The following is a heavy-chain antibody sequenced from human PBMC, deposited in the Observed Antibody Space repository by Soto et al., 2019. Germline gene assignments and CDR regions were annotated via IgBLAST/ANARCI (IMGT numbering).Heavy chain of an antibody. CDR1: GYTFTSYG. CDR2: ISAYNGNT. D-gene: IGHD2-15*01. V-gene: IGHV1-18*01. Sequence: ASVKVSCKASGYTFTSYGISWVRQAPGQGLEWMGWISAYNGNTNYAQKLQGRVTMTTDTPTSTAYMELRSLRSDDTAVYYCARLRRYCSGGSCYFDYWGQGTLVTVSS. J-gene: IGHJ4*02. CDR3: ARLRRYCSGGSCYFDY.